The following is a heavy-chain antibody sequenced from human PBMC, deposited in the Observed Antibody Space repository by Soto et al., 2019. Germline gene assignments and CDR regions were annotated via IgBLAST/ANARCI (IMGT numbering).Heavy chain of an antibody. Sequence: QVQLQESGPGLVKPSETLSLTCTASGGSISNYYWNWIRQPPGKGLEWIGNIHNSENTNYNPSLMRRLTISLDTSNTQCSLKMNSVTAADPAVYYCTTGSGWTSDHWGRGTLVTVSS. D-gene: IGHD6-19*01. J-gene: IGHJ4*02. CDR3: TTGSGWTSDH. V-gene: IGHV4-59*08. CDR1: GGSISNYY. CDR2: IHNSENT.